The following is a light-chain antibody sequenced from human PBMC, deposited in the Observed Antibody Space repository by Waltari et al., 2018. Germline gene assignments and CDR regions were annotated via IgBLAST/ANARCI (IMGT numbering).Light chain of an antibody. CDR2: GGS. Sequence: EVVLTQSPGTLYLSPGERATLSCRASQSINRNYLAWYQQKPGQPPSLLIYGGSTRATGIPDRFSGSGSGTDFTLTISRLEPEDFAVYYCQQYDISPPLTFGGGTKVEIK. V-gene: IGKV3-20*01. J-gene: IGKJ4*01. CDR1: QSINRNY. CDR3: QQYDISPPLT.